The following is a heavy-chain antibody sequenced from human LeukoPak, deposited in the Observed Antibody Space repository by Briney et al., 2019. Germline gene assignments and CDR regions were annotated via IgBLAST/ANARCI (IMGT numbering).Heavy chain of an antibody. CDR1: GFTVSSNY. CDR2: IYSGGST. V-gene: IGHV3-53*04. CDR3: ARRASYHNFDY. Sequence: GGSLRLSCAASGFTVSSNYMSWVRQAPGKGLEWVSIIYSGGSTYYADSVKGRFTISRHNSKNTLYLQMNSLRAEDTAMYYCARRASYHNFDYWGQGTLVTVSS. D-gene: IGHD1-26*01. J-gene: IGHJ4*02.